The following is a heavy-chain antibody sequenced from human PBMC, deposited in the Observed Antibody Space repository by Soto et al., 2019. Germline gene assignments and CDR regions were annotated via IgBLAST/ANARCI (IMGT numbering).Heavy chain of an antibody. V-gene: IGHV3-74*01. J-gene: IGHJ4*02. CDR1: GLTFSSYW. CDR2: INSDGSST. D-gene: IGHD1-1*01. Sequence: EVQLVESGGGLVQPGGSLRLSCAASGLTFSSYWMHWVRQAPGKGLVWVSRINSDGSSTNYADSVKGRFTLSRDKAKNSLYLQMITLSAEDTAVYYCALSYPVTTDYWGQGTLVTVSS. CDR3: ALSYPVTTDY.